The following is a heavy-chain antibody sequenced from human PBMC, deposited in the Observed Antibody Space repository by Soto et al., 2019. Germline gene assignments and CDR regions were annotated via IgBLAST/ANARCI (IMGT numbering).Heavy chain of an antibody. CDR1: GGSISSSSYY. CDR3: ARLDSGSYYYYGMDV. Sequence: EPLSLTCTVSGGSISSSSYYWGWIRQPPGKGLEWIGSIYYSGSTYYNPSLKSRVTISVDTSKNQFSLKLSSVTAADTAVYYCARLDSGSYYYYGMDVWGQGTTVTVSS. J-gene: IGHJ6*02. CDR2: IYYSGST. D-gene: IGHD1-26*01. V-gene: IGHV4-39*01.